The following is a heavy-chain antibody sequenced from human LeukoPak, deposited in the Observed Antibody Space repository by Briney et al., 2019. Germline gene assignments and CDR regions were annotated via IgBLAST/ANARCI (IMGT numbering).Heavy chain of an antibody. CDR1: GGSISSYY. J-gene: IGHJ6*03. Sequence: SETLSLTCTVSGGSISSYYWSWIRQPPGKGLEWIGYIYYSGSTNYNPSLKSRVTISVDTSKNQFSLKLSSVTAADTAVYYCASGATSWAHMDVWGKGTTVTVSS. D-gene: IGHD3-16*01. CDR2: IYYSGST. CDR3: ASGATSWAHMDV. V-gene: IGHV4-59*01.